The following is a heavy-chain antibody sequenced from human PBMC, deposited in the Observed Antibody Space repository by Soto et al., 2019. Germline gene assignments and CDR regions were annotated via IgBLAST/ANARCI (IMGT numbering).Heavy chain of an antibody. Sequence: EVQLVESGEGLVQPGGYLRLSCDASGLSFSNYWMYWVRQTPGKGLVWVSRIDTDGSNTNYGDSVKGRFIIFRDNAKNTLYLQMNSLTVEDTAVYYCARGGSYGDYWGQGTLVTVSS. D-gene: IGHD1-26*01. J-gene: IGHJ4*02. CDR1: GLSFSNYW. CDR3: ARGGSYGDY. V-gene: IGHV3-74*01. CDR2: IDTDGSNT.